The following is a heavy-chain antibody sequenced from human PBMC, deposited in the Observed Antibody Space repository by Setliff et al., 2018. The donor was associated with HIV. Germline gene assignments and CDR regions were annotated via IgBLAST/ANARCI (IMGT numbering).Heavy chain of an antibody. J-gene: IGHJ4*02. V-gene: IGHV4-31*03. D-gene: IGHD6-6*01. CDR1: GVSVGSGDYY. CDR2: IFHSGDT. CDR3: ATRPRIAARPFDY. Sequence: SETLSLTCSVSGVSVGSGDYYWRWIRQHPEKAREWIGYIFHSGDTYYNPSLKSRISMSVDTSKNQFSLELTSLTAADTAVYYCATRPRIAARPFDYWGQGTPVTVSS.